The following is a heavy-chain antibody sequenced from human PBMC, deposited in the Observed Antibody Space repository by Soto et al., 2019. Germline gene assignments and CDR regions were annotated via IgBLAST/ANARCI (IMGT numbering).Heavy chain of an antibody. J-gene: IGHJ3*02. D-gene: IGHD2-21*01. CDR1: GFTFSSYW. CDR3: ARGVRGAYGLDI. V-gene: IGHV3-74*01. CDR2: INSDGSRT. Sequence: EVQLVESGGGLVQPGGSLRLSCAASGFTFSSYWMHWVRQAPGKGLVWVSRINSDGSRTNYADSVKGRFTISRDNAKNTLYLQMNSLRAEETAVCYCARGVRGAYGLDIWGQGTMVTVSS.